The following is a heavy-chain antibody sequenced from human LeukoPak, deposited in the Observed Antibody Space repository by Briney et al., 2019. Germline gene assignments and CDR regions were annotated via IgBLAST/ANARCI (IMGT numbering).Heavy chain of an antibody. V-gene: IGHV1-2*02. CDR3: AREGWLVHRRYFDY. J-gene: IGHJ4*02. D-gene: IGHD6-19*01. Sequence: ASVKVSCKASGYTFTGYYMHWVRQAPGQGLEWMGWINPNSGGTNYAQKFQGRVTMTRDTSISTAYMELSRLRSDDTAVYYCAREGWLVHRRYFDYWGQGTLVTVSS. CDR2: INPNSGGT. CDR1: GYTFTGYY.